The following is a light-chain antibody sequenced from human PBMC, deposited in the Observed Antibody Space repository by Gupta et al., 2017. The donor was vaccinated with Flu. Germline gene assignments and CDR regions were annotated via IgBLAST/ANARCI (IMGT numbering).Light chain of an antibody. J-gene: IGLJ1*01. CDR1: SSNIGSNA. CDR2: GSN. V-gene: IGLV1-44*01. CDR3: AAWDDSLNGHYV. Sequence: VTISLSGSSSNIGSNAVNWYQQVPGTSPKLLIYGSNQRPSGVPDRFAGSKSGTSASLAIRGLQSEDEADYYCAAWDDSLNGHYVFGTGTKVTVL.